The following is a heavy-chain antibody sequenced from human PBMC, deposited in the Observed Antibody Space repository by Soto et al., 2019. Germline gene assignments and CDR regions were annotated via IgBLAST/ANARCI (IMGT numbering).Heavy chain of an antibody. Sequence: EVQLVESGGGLVQPGGSLRLSCEVSGFTFSSYSMNWVRQAPGKGLEWVSYIYTSSSTIYYADSVKGRFIISRDNAKNSLYLQMNSLRADDTAVYYCARAYSGSWYDRGFLNYWGQGALVTVSS. V-gene: IGHV3-48*01. CDR1: GFTFSSYS. CDR3: ARAYSGSWYDRGFLNY. J-gene: IGHJ4*02. D-gene: IGHD6-13*01. CDR2: IYTSSSTI.